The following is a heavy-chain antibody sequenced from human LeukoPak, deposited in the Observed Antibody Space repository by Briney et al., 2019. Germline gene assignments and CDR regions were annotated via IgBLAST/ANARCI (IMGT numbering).Heavy chain of an antibody. D-gene: IGHD5-12*01. CDR3: ARGGPIVLTIFSAFDI. J-gene: IGHJ3*02. Sequence: ASVKVSCKASGYTFAGYYMHWVRQAPGQGLEWMGWINPNSGGTNYVQKFQGRVTMTRDTSISTAYMELSRLRSDDTAVYYCARGGPIVLTIFSAFDIWGQGTMVTVSS. V-gene: IGHV1-2*02. CDR2: INPNSGGT. CDR1: GYTFAGYY.